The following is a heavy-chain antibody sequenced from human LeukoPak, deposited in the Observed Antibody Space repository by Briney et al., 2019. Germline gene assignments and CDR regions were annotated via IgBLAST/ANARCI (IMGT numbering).Heavy chain of an antibody. CDR3: AREPHVVVTANYYMGV. V-gene: IGHV4-61*02. D-gene: IGHD2-21*02. CDR2: IYTSGST. Sequence: SETLSLTCTVSGGSISSGSYYWSWIRQPAGKGLEWIGRIYTSGSTNYNPSLKSRVTISVDTSKNQFSLKLSSVTAADTAVYYCAREPHVVVTANYYMGVWGKGTTVTVSS. J-gene: IGHJ6*03. CDR1: GGSISSGSYY.